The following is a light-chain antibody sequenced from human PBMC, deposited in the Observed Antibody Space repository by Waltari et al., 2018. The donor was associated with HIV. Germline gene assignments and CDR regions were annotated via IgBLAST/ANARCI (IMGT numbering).Light chain of an antibody. V-gene: IGLV8-61*01. CDR2: NTS. Sequence: QTVVSQEPSVPVSPGGTVTVTCALASGQVPTPYFPSWYHQTPGQPPRTLIYNTSSRSSGVPDRFSGSILGNKAALTITGAQADDDGDYYCVLSLAGGLKAFGGGTRLTVL. J-gene: IGLJ2*01. CDR1: SGQVPTPYF. CDR3: VLSLAGGLKA.